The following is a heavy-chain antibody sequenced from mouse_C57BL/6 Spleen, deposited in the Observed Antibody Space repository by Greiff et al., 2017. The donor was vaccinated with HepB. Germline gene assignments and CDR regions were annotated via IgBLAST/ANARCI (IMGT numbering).Heavy chain of an antibody. CDR1: GFTFSSYA. CDR3: TRVMNWDWYFDV. V-gene: IGHV5-9-1*02. D-gene: IGHD4-1*01. J-gene: IGHJ1*03. CDR2: ISSGGDYI. Sequence: EVQLVESGEGLVKPGGSLKLSCAASGFTFSSYAMSWVRQTPEKRLEWVAYISSGGDYIYYADTVKGRFTISRDNARNTLYLQMSSLKSEDTAMYYCTRVMNWDWYFDVWGTGTTVTVSS.